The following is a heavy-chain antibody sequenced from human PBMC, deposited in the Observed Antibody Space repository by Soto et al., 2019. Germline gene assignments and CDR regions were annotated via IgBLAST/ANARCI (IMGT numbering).Heavy chain of an antibody. J-gene: IGHJ4*02. CDR1: GFSLTTRGMT. CDR3: TLRQDTSRGPIY. V-gene: IGHV2-5*01. Sequence: SGPTLVNPTQARTLTCTVSGFSLTTRGMTLGWIREPPGKAPEWLALSTQYSPSLQSRLTFTEDTSKNQVVLTMTNMDPVDTAPYYCTLRQDTSRGPIYWGQGIMVTVSS. D-gene: IGHD6-13*01. CDR2: ST.